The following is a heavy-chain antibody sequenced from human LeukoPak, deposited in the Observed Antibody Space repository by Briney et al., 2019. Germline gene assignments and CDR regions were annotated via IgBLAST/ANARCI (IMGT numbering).Heavy chain of an antibody. J-gene: IGHJ3*02. V-gene: IGHV4-59*07. Sequence: SDTLSLTCTVSGGSITNFYGGWIRQSPGKGLELIGYIYYSGTTSYSPSLKSRVSISVDTSKKQFSLKLSSVTAADTAVYYCARSPGGGFDIWGQGTMVTVSS. CDR1: GGSITNFY. CDR3: ARSPGGGFDI. CDR2: IYYSGTT. D-gene: IGHD2-15*01.